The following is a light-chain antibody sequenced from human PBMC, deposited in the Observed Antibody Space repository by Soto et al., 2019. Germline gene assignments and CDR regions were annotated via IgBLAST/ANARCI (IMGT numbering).Light chain of an antibody. J-gene: IGLJ1*01. CDR1: SSDIGNYNY. CDR3: SSYRNAIRVRV. CDR2: DVS. V-gene: IGLV2-14*03. Sequence: QSALTQPASVSGSPGQSITISCTGTSSDIGNYNYVSWYQQHPGKAPKLIIYDVSARPSGVSDRFSASKSGNTASLTISGLQTEDEADYYCSSYRNAIRVRVFGTGTKLTVL.